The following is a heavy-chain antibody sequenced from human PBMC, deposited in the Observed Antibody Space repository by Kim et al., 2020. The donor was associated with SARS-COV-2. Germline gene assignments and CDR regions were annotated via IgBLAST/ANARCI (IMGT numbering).Heavy chain of an antibody. CDR2: INHSGST. CDR3: ARAELRLGPTKRNWFDP. J-gene: IGHJ5*02. CDR1: GGSFSGYY. D-gene: IGHD1-26*01. V-gene: IGHV4-34*01. Sequence: SETLSLTCAVYGGSFSGYYWSWIRQPPGKGLEWIGEINHSGSTNYNPSLKSRVTISVDTSKNQFSLKLSSVTAADTAVYYCARAELRLGPTKRNWFDPWGQGTLVTVSS.